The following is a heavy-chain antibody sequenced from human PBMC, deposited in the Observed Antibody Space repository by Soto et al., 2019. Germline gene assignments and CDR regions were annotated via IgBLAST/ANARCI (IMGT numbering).Heavy chain of an antibody. J-gene: IGHJ4*02. CDR3: VRSPGWYKIDS. CDR1: GGSISNYY. V-gene: IGHV4-59*01. CDR2: VYYSGST. Sequence: PSETLSLTCTVSGGSISNYYWSWIRQPPGKGLEWIGYVYYSGSTNYNPSLKSRVTISVDTSKNQFSLKLSSVTAADTAVYYCVRSPGWYKIDSWGQGILVTVSS. D-gene: IGHD6-19*01.